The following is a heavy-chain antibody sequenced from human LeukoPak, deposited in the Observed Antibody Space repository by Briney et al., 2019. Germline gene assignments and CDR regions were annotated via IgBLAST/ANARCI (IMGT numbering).Heavy chain of an antibody. CDR3: AKGVSYFVLEY. CDR1: GFTFSTYA. Sequence: GGSLRLSCAASGFTFSTYAMSWVRQAPGKGLEWVSALSPSGGITYYEDSVKGRFTISRDNSKNTLYLQMNSLRAEDTAVYYCAKGVSYFVLEYWGQGTLVTISS. J-gene: IGHJ4*02. V-gene: IGHV3-23*01. D-gene: IGHD3-10*02. CDR2: LSPSGGIT.